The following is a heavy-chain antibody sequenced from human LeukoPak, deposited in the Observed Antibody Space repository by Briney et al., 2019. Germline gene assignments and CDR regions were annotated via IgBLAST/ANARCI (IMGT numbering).Heavy chain of an antibody. CDR1: VQTLSELT. J-gene: IGHJ4*02. D-gene: IGHD4-11*01. Sequence: ASVKVSRKVSVQTLSELTMHWVRQAPRKGLEWMGGFDPENDERMYAQNFLRRVTMTKDTSTDTAYMELSSLRSEDTAVYFCATEMTSVVPDYWGQGTLVTVSS. CDR2: FDPENDER. V-gene: IGHV1-24*01. CDR3: ATEMTSVVPDY.